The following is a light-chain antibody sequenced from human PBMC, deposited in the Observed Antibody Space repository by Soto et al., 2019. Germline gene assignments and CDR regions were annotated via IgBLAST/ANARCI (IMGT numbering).Light chain of an antibody. V-gene: IGKV1-6*01. J-gene: IGKJ1*01. CDR2: AAS. Sequence: AIQMTQSPSSLSASVGDRVTITCRASQGIRNDLGWYQQRPGKAPNLLIYAASSLQSGVPSRFSGSGSGTAFTLTISSLQPEDFATYYCLQDYTYPLTFGQGTKVEIK. CDR1: QGIRND. CDR3: LQDYTYPLT.